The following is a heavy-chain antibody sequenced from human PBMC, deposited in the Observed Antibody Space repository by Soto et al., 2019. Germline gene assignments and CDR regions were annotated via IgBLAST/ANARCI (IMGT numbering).Heavy chain of an antibody. CDR3: AKIYGHDGSDPDTYYFDY. J-gene: IGHJ4*02. Sequence: PGGSLRLSCAASGLTFSSYAMSWARKTPGKGLEWVSAISGSGGSTYYADSVKGRFTISRDNSKNTLYLQMNSLRAEDTAVYYCAKIYGHDGSDPDTYYFDYWVQGTLVTVSS. CDR1: GLTFSSYA. D-gene: IGHD3-22*01. V-gene: IGHV3-23*01. CDR2: ISGSGGST.